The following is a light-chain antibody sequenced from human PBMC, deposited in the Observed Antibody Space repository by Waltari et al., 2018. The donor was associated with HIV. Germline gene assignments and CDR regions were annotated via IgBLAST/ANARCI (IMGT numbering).Light chain of an antibody. J-gene: IGKJ1*01. CDR3: QQYNNWPRT. V-gene: IGKV3-15*01. Sequence: VMTQSPATVSVSPGDGATLSCTASQSIYTNLVWYQKKPGQAPRLLIYAASTRATGIPARFSGSGSGTEFTLTISSLQSEDSAIYYCQQYNNWPRTFGQGTKVEIK. CDR1: QSIYTN. CDR2: AAS.